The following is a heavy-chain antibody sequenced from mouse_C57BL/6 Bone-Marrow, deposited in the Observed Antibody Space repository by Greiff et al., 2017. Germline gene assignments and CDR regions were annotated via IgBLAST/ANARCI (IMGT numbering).Heavy chain of an antibody. CDR3: TRGGDYGREFAY. J-gene: IGHJ3*01. CDR1: GFTFSSYA. CDR2: ISSGGDYI. D-gene: IGHD1-1*01. V-gene: IGHV5-9-1*02. Sequence: EVKLVESGEGLVKPGGSLKLSCAASGFTFSSYAMSWVRQTPEKRLEWVAYISSGGDYIYYADTVKGRFTISRDNARNTLYLQMSSLKSEDTAMYYCTRGGDYGREFAYWGQGTLVTVSA.